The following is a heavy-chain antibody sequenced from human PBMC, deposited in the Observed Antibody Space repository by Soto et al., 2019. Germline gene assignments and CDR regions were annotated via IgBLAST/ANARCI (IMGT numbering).Heavy chain of an antibody. CDR1: GGTFSSYT. V-gene: IGHV1-69*02. J-gene: IGHJ6*02. CDR3: ASPMSTVTRDFRRWYSGMDV. Sequence: QVQLVQSGAEVKKPGSSVKVSCKASGGTFSSYTIIWMRQAPGQGFEYMGKITPMVGIANTAQKFQGRVTVXAXKXXTTAYIELSSLRSEDTAVYFCASPMSTVTRDFRRWYSGMDVWGQGTTVSVSS. D-gene: IGHD4-17*01. CDR2: ITPMVGIA.